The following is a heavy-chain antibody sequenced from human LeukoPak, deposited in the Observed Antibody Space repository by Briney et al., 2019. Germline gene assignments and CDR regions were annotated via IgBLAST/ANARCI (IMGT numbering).Heavy chain of an antibody. CDR2: INPSGST. CDR1: GGSFSGYH. Sequence: SETLSLTCAVYGGSFSGYHWTWIRQSPGKGLEWIGNINPSGSTYYNPSLKSRLTISVNTSKNQFSLKLRSVTAADTAVYYCARGRHDITMIVVVMTSVSYYLDVWGKGTTVTVS. V-gene: IGHV4-34*01. D-gene: IGHD3-22*01. CDR3: ARGRHDITMIVVVMTSVSYYLDV. J-gene: IGHJ6*03.